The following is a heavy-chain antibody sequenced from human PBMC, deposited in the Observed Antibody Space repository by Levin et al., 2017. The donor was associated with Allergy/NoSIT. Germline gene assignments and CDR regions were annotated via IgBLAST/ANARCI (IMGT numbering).Heavy chain of an antibody. CDR1: GFTFSSYA. J-gene: IGHJ6*03. V-gene: IGHV3-23*01. CDR3: EKTDYGDYYYYMDV. Sequence: GESLKISCAASGFTFSSYAMSWVRQAPGKGLEWVSAISGSGGSTYYADSVKGRFTISRDNSKNTLYLQMNSLRAEDTAVYYCEKTDYGDYYYYMDVWGKGTTVTVS. CDR2: ISGSGGST. D-gene: IGHD4-17*01.